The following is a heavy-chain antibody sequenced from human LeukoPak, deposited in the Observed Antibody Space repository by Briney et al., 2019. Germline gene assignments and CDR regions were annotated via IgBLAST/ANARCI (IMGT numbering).Heavy chain of an antibody. D-gene: IGHD2-15*01. CDR2: ISAYNGNT. J-gene: IGHJ6*02. Sequence: ASVKVSCKSSGYTFTGYGISWVRQAPGQGLEWMGWISAYNGNTNYAQKLQGRVTMTTDTSTSTAYMELRSLRSDDTAVYYCARLGGPRDYYYGMDVWGQGTTVTVSS. CDR1: GYTFTGYG. CDR3: ARLGGPRDYYYGMDV. V-gene: IGHV1-18*01.